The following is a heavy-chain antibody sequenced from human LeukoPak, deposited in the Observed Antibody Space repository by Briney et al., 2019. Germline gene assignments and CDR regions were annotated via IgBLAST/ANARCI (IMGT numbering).Heavy chain of an antibody. J-gene: IGHJ4*02. V-gene: IGHV3-74*01. CDR3: ARSPPARKYCSGGSCYDY. CDR1: GFTFSDYW. D-gene: IGHD2-15*01. Sequence: GGSLRLSCAASGFTFSDYWMHWVRQAPGKGLVWVSRISSDGSRVTYADSVKGRFTISRDNAKNSLYLQMNSLRAEDTAVYYCARSPPARKYCSGGSCYDYWGQGTLVTVSS. CDR2: ISSDGSRV.